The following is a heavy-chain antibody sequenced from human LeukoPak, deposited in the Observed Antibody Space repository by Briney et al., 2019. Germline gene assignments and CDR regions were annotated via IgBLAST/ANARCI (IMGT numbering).Heavy chain of an antibody. V-gene: IGHV3-21*04. CDR3: ARRAGAYSHPYDY. D-gene: IGHD4/OR15-4a*01. CDR2: ISTTSSYI. CDR1: GFTFSSYS. J-gene: IGHJ4*02. Sequence: GGSLRLSCAASGFTFSSYSMNWVRQAPGKGLEWVSSISTTSSYIYYADSVKGRFTISRDNSKNTLYLQMNSLRAEDTAVYYCARRAGAYSHPYDYWGQGTLVTVSS.